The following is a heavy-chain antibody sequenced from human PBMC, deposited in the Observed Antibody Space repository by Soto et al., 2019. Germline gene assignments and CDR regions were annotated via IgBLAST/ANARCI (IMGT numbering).Heavy chain of an antibody. CDR3: ARHSYSSRSVQH. V-gene: IGHV4-39*01. CDR1: GGSISSSSYY. D-gene: IGHD6-13*01. J-gene: IGHJ1*01. Sequence: QLQLQESGPGLVKPSETLSLTCTVSGGSISSSSYYWGWIRQPPGKGLEWNGSIYYSGSTYYNPSLKSRVTISVDTSKNQFSLKLSSVTAADTAVYYCARHSYSSRSVQHWGQGTLVTVSS. CDR2: IYYSGST.